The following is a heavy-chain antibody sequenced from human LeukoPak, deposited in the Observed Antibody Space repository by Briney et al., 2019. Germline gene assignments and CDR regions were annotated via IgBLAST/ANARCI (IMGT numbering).Heavy chain of an antibody. CDR1: EFIFSSYG. J-gene: IGHJ5*02. V-gene: IGHV3-30*02. CDR3: AKDREYYGSGSYQNWFDP. D-gene: IGHD3-10*01. CDR2: IRYDGSNE. Sequence: AEGSLRLSCAASEFIFSSYGMHWVRQAPGKGLEWVTYIRYDGSNERYAESVRGRFTISRDNSKNTLFLQMNSLRSEDTAVYYCAKDREYYGSGSYQNWFDPWGQGTLVTVSS.